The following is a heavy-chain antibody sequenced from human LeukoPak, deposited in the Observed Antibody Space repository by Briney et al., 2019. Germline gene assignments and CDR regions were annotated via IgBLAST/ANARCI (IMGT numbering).Heavy chain of an antibody. D-gene: IGHD3-3*01. Sequence: MSSETLSLTCTVSGGSISSYYWSWIRQPPGKGLEWIGYIYYSGSTNYNPSLKSRVTMSVDTSKNQFSLKLSSVTAADTAVYYCARSDFWSGYRFDYWGQGTLVTVSS. CDR3: ARSDFWSGYRFDY. J-gene: IGHJ4*02. CDR2: IYYSGST. CDR1: GGSISSYY. V-gene: IGHV4-59*12.